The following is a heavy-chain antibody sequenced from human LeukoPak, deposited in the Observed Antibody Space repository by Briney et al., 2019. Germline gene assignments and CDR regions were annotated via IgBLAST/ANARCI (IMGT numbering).Heavy chain of an antibody. J-gene: IGHJ6*03. CDR3: ARGYCSGGSCNPIYYYYHMDV. V-gene: IGHV3-64*01. CDR2: ISSNGGST. D-gene: IGHD2-15*01. Sequence: GGSLRLSCAASGFTFSSYAMHWVRQAPGKGLEYVSAISSNGGSTYYANSVKGRFTISRDNSKNTLYLQMGSLRAEDMAVYYCARGYCSGGSCNPIYYYYHMDVWGKGTTVTVSS. CDR1: GFTFSSYA.